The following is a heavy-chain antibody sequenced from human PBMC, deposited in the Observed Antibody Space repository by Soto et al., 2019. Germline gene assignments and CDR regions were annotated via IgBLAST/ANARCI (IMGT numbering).Heavy chain of an antibody. CDR1: GGSISSASYY. J-gene: IGHJ5*02. Sequence: TLSLTCTVSGGSISSASYYWSWIRQRPGECLEYIGYIYYSGNTYYNPSLKSRLNISLDTSKNQFSLNLNSVTAADTAVYYCARTDGDYGNIWFDPWGRGTLVAVSS. CDR2: IYYSGNT. V-gene: IGHV4-31*03. CDR3: ARTDGDYGNIWFDP. D-gene: IGHD4-17*01.